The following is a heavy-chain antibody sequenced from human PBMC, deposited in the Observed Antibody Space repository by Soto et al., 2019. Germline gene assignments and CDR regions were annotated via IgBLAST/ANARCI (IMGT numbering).Heavy chain of an antibody. CDR3: ARQIYDSDTGPNFQYYFDS. V-gene: IGHV5-10-1*01. J-gene: IGHJ4*02. Sequence: GESLKISCKGSGYSFTSYWISWVRQMPGKGLEWMGRIDPSDSYTNYSPSFRGHVTISVTKSITTVFLQWSSLRASDTAMYYCARQIYDSDTGPNFQYYFDSWGQGTPVTVSS. CDR2: IDPSDSYT. CDR1: GYSFTSYW. D-gene: IGHD3-22*01.